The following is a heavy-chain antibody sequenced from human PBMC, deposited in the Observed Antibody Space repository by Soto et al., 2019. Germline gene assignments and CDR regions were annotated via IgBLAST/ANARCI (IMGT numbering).Heavy chain of an antibody. CDR2: INHSGST. V-gene: IGHV4-34*01. CDR3: ARGLSMVRGVPFDY. D-gene: IGHD3-10*01. Sequence: SETLSLTCAVYGGSFSGYYWSWIRQPPGKGMEWIGEINHSGSTNYNPSLKSRVTISVDTSKNQFSLKLSSVTAADTAVYYCARGLSMVRGVPFDYWGQGTLVTVSS. CDR1: GGSFSGYY. J-gene: IGHJ4*02.